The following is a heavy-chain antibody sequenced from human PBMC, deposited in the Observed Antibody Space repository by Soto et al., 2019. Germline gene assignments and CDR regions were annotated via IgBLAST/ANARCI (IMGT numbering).Heavy chain of an antibody. CDR3: AIDNFPRSPRYYGSGSYYPFDY. Sequence: GGSLRLACAASGFAFSSYSMNWVRQAPGKGLEWVSSISSSSSYIYYADSVKGRFTISRDNAKNSLYLQMNSLRAEDTAVYYCAIDNFPRSPRYYGSGSYYPFDYWGQGTLVTVS. J-gene: IGHJ4*02. CDR1: GFAFSSYS. D-gene: IGHD3-10*01. V-gene: IGHV3-21*01. CDR2: ISSSSSYI.